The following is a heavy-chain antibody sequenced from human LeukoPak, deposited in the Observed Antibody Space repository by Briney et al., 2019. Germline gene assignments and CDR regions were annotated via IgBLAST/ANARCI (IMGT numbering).Heavy chain of an antibody. CDR3: ARDYD. D-gene: IGHD3-16*01. CDR2: IASNGGSE. Sequence: GGSLRLSCAASGFTFTTYGLHWVRQAPGKGLEWVAAIASNGGSEYYADSAKGRFTISRDNAKNSLYLQMNSLRAEDTAVYYCARDYDWGQGTLVTVSS. CDR1: GFTFTTYG. V-gene: IGHV3-30*03. J-gene: IGHJ4*02.